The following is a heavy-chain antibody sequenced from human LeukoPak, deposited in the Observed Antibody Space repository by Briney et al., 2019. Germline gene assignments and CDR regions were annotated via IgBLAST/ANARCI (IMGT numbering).Heavy chain of an antibody. Sequence: SETLSLTCTVSGGSISSSSYYWGWIRQPPGKGLEWIGSIYYSGSTYYNPSLKSRVTISVDTSKNQFSLKLGSVTAADTAVYYCASSITMSPTRLWEHFPDDYWGQGTLVTVSS. J-gene: IGHJ4*02. V-gene: IGHV4-39*07. D-gene: IGHD3-10*02. CDR2: IYYSGST. CDR1: GGSISSSSYY. CDR3: ASSITMSPTRLWEHFPDDY.